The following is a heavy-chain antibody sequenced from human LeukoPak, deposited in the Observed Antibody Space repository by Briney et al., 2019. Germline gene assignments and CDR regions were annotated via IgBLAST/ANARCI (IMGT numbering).Heavy chain of an antibody. CDR1: GGTFSSYA. Sequence: ASVKVSCKASGGTFSSYAISWVRQAPGQGLEWMGWISAYNGNTNYAQKLQGRVTMTTDTFTSTAYMELRSLRSDDTAVYYCARDLGYYYDSSGYPPCDYWGQGTLVTVSS. CDR2: ISAYNGNT. V-gene: IGHV1-18*01. D-gene: IGHD3-22*01. CDR3: ARDLGYYYDSSGYPPCDY. J-gene: IGHJ4*02.